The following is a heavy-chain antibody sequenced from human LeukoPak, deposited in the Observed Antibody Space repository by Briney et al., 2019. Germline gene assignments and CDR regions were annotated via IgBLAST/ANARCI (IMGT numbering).Heavy chain of an antibody. CDR1: GGSISSGGYS. CDR2: IYYSGST. Sequence: PSETLSLTCTVSGGSISSGGYSWSWIRQHPGKGLEWIGYIYYSGSTYYNPSLKSRVTISLDTSKNQFSLKLSSVTAADTAVYYCAGHHPRNTVDFWGQGTLVTVS. J-gene: IGHJ4*02. CDR3: AGHHPRNTVDF. V-gene: IGHV4-31*03. D-gene: IGHD2/OR15-2a*01.